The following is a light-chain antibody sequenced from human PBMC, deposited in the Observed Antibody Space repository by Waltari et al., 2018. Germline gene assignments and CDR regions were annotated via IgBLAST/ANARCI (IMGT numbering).Light chain of an antibody. CDR1: QNINTW. CDR2: KAP. Sequence: DIQMTQSPSTLSASVGDRVTITCRASQNINTWLAWHQQKPGKAPKLLIYKAPSLESGVPSRFSGSGSGTEFTLTISSLQPDDFATYYCLQYNGEPRTFGQGTKVEVK. J-gene: IGKJ1*01. V-gene: IGKV1-5*03. CDR3: LQYNGEPRT.